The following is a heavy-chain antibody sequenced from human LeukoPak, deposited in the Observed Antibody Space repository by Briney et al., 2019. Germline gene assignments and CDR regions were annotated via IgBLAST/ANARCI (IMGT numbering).Heavy chain of an antibody. Sequence: SETLSLTCTVSGGSISSGGYYWSWIRQHPGKGLERIGYIYYSGSTYYNPSLKSRVTISVDTSKNQFSLKLSSVTAADTAVYYCARDRTVGYCSGGSCHGGHWFDPWGQGTLVTVSS. V-gene: IGHV4-31*03. CDR1: GGSISSGGYY. CDR2: IYYSGST. J-gene: IGHJ5*02. D-gene: IGHD2-15*01. CDR3: ARDRTVGYCSGGSCHGGHWFDP.